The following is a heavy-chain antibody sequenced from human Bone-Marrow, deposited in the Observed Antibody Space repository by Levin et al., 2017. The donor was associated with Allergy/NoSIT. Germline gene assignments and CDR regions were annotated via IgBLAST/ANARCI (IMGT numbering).Heavy chain of an antibody. D-gene: IGHD4-23*01. Sequence: GGSLRLSCKASGGTFSSYAISWVRQAPGQGLEWMGGIIPIFGTANYAQKFQGRVTITADKSTSTAYMELSSLRSEDTAVYYCARDPVRYGGNPDAFDIWGQGTMVTVSS. J-gene: IGHJ3*02. V-gene: IGHV1-69*06. CDR3: ARDPVRYGGNPDAFDI. CDR1: GGTFSSYA. CDR2: IIPIFGTA.